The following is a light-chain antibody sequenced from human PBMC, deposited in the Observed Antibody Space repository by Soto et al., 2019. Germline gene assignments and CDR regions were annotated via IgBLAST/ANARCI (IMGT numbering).Light chain of an antibody. Sequence: QSVLTQSPSASASLVASANLTCTLTGGHSTYSIGWHQQQPQRGPRFLMRLNSDGSHSKGDGIPDRFSGSSSGAERFLTISSLQSEDEADYYCQTWGRGIVVFGGGTKLTVL. CDR1: GGHSTYS. CDR2: LNSDGSH. CDR3: QTWGRGIVV. J-gene: IGLJ2*01. V-gene: IGLV4-69*02.